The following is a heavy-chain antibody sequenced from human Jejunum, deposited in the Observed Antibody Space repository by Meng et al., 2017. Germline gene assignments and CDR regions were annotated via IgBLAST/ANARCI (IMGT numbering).Heavy chain of an antibody. V-gene: IGHV3-23*01. J-gene: IGHJ4*02. CDR2: ISASGVTP. D-gene: IGHD3-10*01. CDR3: VKDATMIRGVVNPYFDF. CDR1: GFTFNVYD. Sequence: GESLKISCAASGFTFNVYDMHWVRQAPEKGLEWVSGISASGVTPFYAASVKGRFTISRDNSKNTLYLQLNSLRAEDTATYHCVKDATMIRGVVNPYFDFWGQGTPVTSPQ.